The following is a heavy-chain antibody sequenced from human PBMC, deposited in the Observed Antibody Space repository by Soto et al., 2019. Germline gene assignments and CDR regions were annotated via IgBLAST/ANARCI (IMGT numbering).Heavy chain of an antibody. J-gene: IGHJ4*02. CDR2: ISGSGGST. Sequence: EVQLLESGGGLVQPGGSLRLSCAASGFTFSSYAMSWVRQAPGKGLEWVSAISGSGGSTYYADSVKGRFTISRDNSKNTLYLQMNSLRAEDTAVYYCAKAPLLITFGGGTYYFDYWGQGTLVTVSS. CDR1: GFTFSSYA. D-gene: IGHD3-16*01. CDR3: AKAPLLITFGGGTYYFDY. V-gene: IGHV3-23*01.